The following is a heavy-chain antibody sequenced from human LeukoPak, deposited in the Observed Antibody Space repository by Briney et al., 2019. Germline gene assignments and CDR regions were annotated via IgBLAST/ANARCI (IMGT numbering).Heavy chain of an antibody. CDR1: GFTFSSYA. V-gene: IGHV3-23*01. D-gene: IGHD2-2*01. Sequence: GGSLRLSCAASGFTFSSYAMSWVRQAPGKGLEWVSAISGSGGSTYYADSVKGRFTISRDNSKNTLYLQMNSLRAEDTAVYYCAKDTLGYCSSTSCYWDYYYGMDVWGQGTTVTVSS. J-gene: IGHJ6*02. CDR3: AKDTLGYCSSTSCYWDYYYGMDV. CDR2: ISGSGGST.